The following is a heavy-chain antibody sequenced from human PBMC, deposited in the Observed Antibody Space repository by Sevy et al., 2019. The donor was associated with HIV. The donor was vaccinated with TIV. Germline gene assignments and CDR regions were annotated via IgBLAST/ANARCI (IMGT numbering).Heavy chain of an antibody. CDR2: IFQIGST. V-gene: IGHV4-34*12. CDR3: ARSTGGGNFDY. J-gene: IGHJ4*02. D-gene: IGHD2-15*01. CDR1: GGSFNSFY. Sequence: SETLSLTCAVYGGSFNSFYWGWIRRPPAKGLEWIGEIFQIGSTNYNPSLKSRVTISLDTSKSQLSLKLSSVTAADTAVYYCARSTGGGNFDYWGQGTLVTVSS.